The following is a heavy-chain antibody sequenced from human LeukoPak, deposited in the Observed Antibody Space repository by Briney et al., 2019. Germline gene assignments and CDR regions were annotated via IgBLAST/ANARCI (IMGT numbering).Heavy chain of an antibody. D-gene: IGHD3-22*01. CDR2: IYSNGIT. CDR3: ARRAYFDSSGYSPTSGYFDL. CDR1: GGSIFSSY. Sequence: SETLSLTCTVSGGSIFSSYWNWIRQSPGKGLEWLGYIYSNGITHYSPSLRGRGSMSMATSRNQLSLRLASVTAADTAIYYCARRAYFDSSGYSPTSGYFDLWGRGTLVTISS. V-gene: IGHV4-4*08. J-gene: IGHJ2*01.